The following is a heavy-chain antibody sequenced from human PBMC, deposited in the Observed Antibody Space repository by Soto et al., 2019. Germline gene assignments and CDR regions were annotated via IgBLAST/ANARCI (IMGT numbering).Heavy chain of an antibody. CDR3: AREVNTYYGMDV. V-gene: IGHV4-30-4*01. J-gene: IGHJ6*02. Sequence: QVQLQESGPGLVKPSQTLSLTCSISGASISSDDYYWSWFRQPPGKGLEWIGYISYSGSTYYNPSLKSRITLSVDTSKTQFSLILSSVTAADTAVFYCAREVNTYYGMDVWGQGTTVTVSS. CDR2: ISYSGST. CDR1: GASISSDDYY.